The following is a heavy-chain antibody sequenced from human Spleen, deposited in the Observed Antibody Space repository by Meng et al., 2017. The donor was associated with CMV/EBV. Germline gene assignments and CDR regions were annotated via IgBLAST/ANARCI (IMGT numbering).Heavy chain of an antibody. Sequence: GGSLRLSCAASGFTVSSNYMNWVRQAPGKGLEWVSVIYGDGTTYYADSVKGRFTVSRDNSKNTLYLQMNSLRAEDTAVYYCARDRVMDYSNRLAYYYYGMDVWGQGTTVTVSS. CDR3: ARDRVMDYSNRLAYYYYGMDV. J-gene: IGHJ6*02. CDR2: IYGDGTT. CDR1: GFTVSSNY. D-gene: IGHD4-11*01. V-gene: IGHV3-53*05.